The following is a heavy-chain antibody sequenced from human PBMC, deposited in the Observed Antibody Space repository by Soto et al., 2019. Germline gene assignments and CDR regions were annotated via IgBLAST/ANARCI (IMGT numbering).Heavy chain of an antibody. CDR3: ARSDSSFYYYGMDV. V-gene: IGHV1-2*04. Sequence: ASVKVSCKASGGTFSSYTISWVRQAPGQGLEWMEWINPNSGGTNYAQKFQGWVTMTRDTSISTAYMELSRPRSDDTAVYYCARSDSSFYYYGMDVWGQGTTVTVSS. D-gene: IGHD3-22*01. J-gene: IGHJ6*02. CDR2: INPNSGGT. CDR1: GGTFSSYT.